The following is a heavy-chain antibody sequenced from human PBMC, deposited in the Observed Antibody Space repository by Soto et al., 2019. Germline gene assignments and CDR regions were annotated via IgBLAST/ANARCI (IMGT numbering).Heavy chain of an antibody. Sequence: QVHLLLQSGAEVKKPGSSVKVSCKASGGTPSNSAISWVRQAPGQGLEWMGGIILVFGLVKYAQNFQGRVTITADESTNTAYMELSSLRPEDTAVYYCAGGRIVVVGSRAYYGMDVWGQGTTVTVSS. CDR3: AGGRIVVVGSRAYYGMDV. J-gene: IGHJ6*02. V-gene: IGHV1-69*01. CDR1: GGTPSNSA. CDR2: IILVFGLV. D-gene: IGHD3-22*01.